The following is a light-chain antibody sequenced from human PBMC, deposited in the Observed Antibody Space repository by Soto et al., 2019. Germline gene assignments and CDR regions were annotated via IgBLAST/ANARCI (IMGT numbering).Light chain of an antibody. CDR1: QGIRND. CDR3: QQYGTSPYT. J-gene: IGKJ2*01. CDR2: AAS. V-gene: IGKV1-6*01. Sequence: AIQMTQSPSSLSASVGDRVTITCRASQGIRNDLGWYQQKPGKAPKLLIYAASSLQSGVPSRFSGSGSGTDFTLTISSLQPEDFAVYYCQQYGTSPYTFGQGTKLEIK.